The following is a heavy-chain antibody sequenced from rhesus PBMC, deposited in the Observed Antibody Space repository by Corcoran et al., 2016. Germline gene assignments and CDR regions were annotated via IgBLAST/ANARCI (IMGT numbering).Heavy chain of an antibody. J-gene: IGHJ4*01. CDR3: ARGSGASGLDY. CDR1: GGSISGNY. Sequence: QVQLQESGPGLVKPSETLSLTCAVSGGSISGNYWGWIRQPPGKGLEWIGRIYGTTGTTNYTPSLASRVTISIDTSKNQISLKLGSVTAADTAVYYCARGSGASGLDYWGQGHLVTVSS. V-gene: IGHV4-147*01. D-gene: IGHD1-44*02. CDR2: IYGTTGTT.